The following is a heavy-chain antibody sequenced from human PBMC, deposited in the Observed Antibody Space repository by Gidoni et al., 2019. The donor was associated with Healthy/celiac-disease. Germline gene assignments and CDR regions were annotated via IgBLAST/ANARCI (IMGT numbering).Heavy chain of an antibody. D-gene: IGHD2-21*01. V-gene: IGHV4-31*03. CDR1: GRSISSGVYY. CDR2: IYYSGST. J-gene: IGHJ4*02. Sequence: QVQLQESGPGLVKPSQTLSLTCPVSGRSISSGVYYWGWIRQHPGQGLEWIGYIYYSGSTYYNPSLKSRVTISVDTSKNQFSLKLSSVTAADTAVYYCARVLLAYCGGDCYSPFDYWGQGTLVTVSS. CDR3: ARVLLAYCGGDCYSPFDY.